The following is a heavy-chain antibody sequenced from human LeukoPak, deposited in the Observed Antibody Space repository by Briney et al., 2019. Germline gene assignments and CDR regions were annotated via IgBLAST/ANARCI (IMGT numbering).Heavy chain of an antibody. J-gene: IGHJ4*02. Sequence: TSETLSLTCTVSGDSIRSSYWSWIRQPPGKGLEWIGYIYYSGSTNYNPSLDSRVTISVDTSKIQLSLKLTSVTAADTAVYYCARHGPTSYYFDYWGQGTLVTVYS. D-gene: IGHD6-6*01. CDR2: IYYSGST. CDR1: GDSIRSSY. V-gene: IGHV4-59*08. CDR3: ARHGPTSYYFDY.